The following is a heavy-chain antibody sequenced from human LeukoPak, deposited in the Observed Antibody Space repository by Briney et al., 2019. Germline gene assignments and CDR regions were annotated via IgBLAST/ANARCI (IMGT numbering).Heavy chain of an antibody. Sequence: GGSLRLSCAASGFTFSSYSMHWVRQAPGKGLEWVALILYDGSYKAYADSTEGRFAISRDNSKNTLYLQMDSLRAEDTAVYYCAKGYCSSTSCPGGYWGQGTLVTVSS. V-gene: IGHV3-30*18. CDR2: ILYDGSYK. J-gene: IGHJ4*02. CDR3: AKGYCSSTSCPGGY. D-gene: IGHD2-2*01. CDR1: GFTFSSYS.